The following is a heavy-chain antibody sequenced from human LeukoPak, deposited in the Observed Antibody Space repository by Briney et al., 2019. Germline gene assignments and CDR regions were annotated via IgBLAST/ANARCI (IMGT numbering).Heavy chain of an antibody. J-gene: IGHJ4*02. CDR3: AKGSSTNSYYFGS. CDR1: GFTFSSYA. CDR2: LSGSGGTT. D-gene: IGHD1-1*01. V-gene: IGHV3-23*01. Sequence: PGGSLRLSCVASGFTFSSYAMSWVRQAPGKGLEWLSDLSGSGGTTYYADPVKGRFTISRDNSKNTLYLQMNTLRAEDTAVYYCAKGSSTNSYYFGSWGQGTLVTVSS.